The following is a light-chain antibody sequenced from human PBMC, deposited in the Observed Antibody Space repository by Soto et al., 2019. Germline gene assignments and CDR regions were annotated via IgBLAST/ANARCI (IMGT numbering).Light chain of an antibody. J-gene: IGKJ1*01. CDR2: GSY. Sequence: DIQMTQSPSSLSASVGDRVNITCRASQSIKTYLNWYQEKPGEDPKLLIFGSYHLQSGVPPRFSGTGSVTDFTLIISSLQPEDFATYFCQQSYFVPWTFGQGTKVDLK. CDR1: QSIKTY. V-gene: IGKV1-39*01. CDR3: QQSYFVPWT.